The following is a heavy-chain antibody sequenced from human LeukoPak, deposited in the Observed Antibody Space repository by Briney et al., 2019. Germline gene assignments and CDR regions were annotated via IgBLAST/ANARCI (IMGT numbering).Heavy chain of an antibody. CDR1: GFTFSSYS. CDR3: AIIVVVVAATDAFDI. D-gene: IGHD2-15*01. CDR2: ISSSSSYI. V-gene: IGHV3-21*01. J-gene: IGHJ3*02. Sequence: GGSLRLSCAASGFTFSSYSMNWVRQAPGRGLEWVSSISSSSSYIYYADSVKGRFTISRDNAKNSLYLQMNSLRAEDTAVYYCAIIVVVVAATDAFDIWGQGTMVTVSS.